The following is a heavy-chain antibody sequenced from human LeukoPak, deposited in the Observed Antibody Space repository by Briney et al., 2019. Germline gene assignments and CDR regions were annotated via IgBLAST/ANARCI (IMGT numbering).Heavy chain of an antibody. V-gene: IGHV1-18*01. CDR1: GYTFTNFG. CDR3: ARDTAFDI. J-gene: IGHJ3*02. CDR2: ISTYNGNT. Sequence: GASVKVSCKTSGYTFTNFGINWVRQAPGQGLEWMGWISTYNGNTNYAQKLQGRVTMTTDTSTSTAYMELRSLRSDDTAVYYCARDTAFDIWGQGTMVTVSS.